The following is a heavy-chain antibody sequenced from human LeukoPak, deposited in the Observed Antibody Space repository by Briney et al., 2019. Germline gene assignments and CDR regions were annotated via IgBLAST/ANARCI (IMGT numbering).Heavy chain of an antibody. Sequence: GGSLRLSCAGSDSTFSTSTMNWVRQAPGKGLEWVSYISSTGTKKFYADSVKGRFTISRDNDKNSLYLQMDSLRAEDTAVYYCARDAALWFGELSSFDYWGQGTLVTVSS. CDR3: ARDAALWFGELSSFDY. V-gene: IGHV3-48*01. J-gene: IGHJ4*02. D-gene: IGHD3-10*01. CDR1: DSTFSTST. CDR2: ISSTGTKK.